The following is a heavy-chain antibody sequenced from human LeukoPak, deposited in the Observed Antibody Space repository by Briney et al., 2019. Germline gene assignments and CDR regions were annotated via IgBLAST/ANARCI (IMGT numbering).Heavy chain of an antibody. CDR2: IAFDDTDR. CDR1: GFIFGDYA. J-gene: IGHJ4*02. V-gene: IGHV3-30*04. D-gene: IGHD3-22*01. Sequence: PGGSLRLSCAASGFIFGDYAMHWVRQAPGKGLEWVAAIAFDDTDRYYIDSVKGRYTISRDNAKNSLYLQMNSLRAEDTAVYYCARDSVHGYYDSSGYSTLFDYWGQGTLVTVSS. CDR3: ARDSVHGYYDSSGYSTLFDY.